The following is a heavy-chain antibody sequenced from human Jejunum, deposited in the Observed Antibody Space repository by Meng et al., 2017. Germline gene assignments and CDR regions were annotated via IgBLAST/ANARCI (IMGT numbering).Heavy chain of an antibody. J-gene: IGHJ4*01. Sequence: PRQTTPLSCATYGASVSGNSAAWNWIRQSPSRGLEWLGRTYYRSKWYNDYAESVKSRITINPDTSKNQSSLQLNSVTPEDTAVYYCVRTSNWSLDYWGQGTLVTVSS. CDR3: VRTSNWSLDY. D-gene: IGHD6-13*01. V-gene: IGHV6-1*01. CDR1: GASVSGNSAA. CDR2: TYYRSKWYN.